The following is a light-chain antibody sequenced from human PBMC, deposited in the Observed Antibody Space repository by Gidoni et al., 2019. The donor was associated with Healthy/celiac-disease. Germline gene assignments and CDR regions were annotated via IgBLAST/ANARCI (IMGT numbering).Light chain of an antibody. J-gene: IGKJ4*01. CDR2: LGS. CDR1: QSLLHSNVYNY. Sequence: IVMTKSPPSLPVTPGAPASISCRSSQSLLHSNVYNYLDWYLQKPGQSPQLLIYLGSNRASGVPDRFSGSGSGTDFTLKISRVEAEDVGVYYCMQAIQTPLTFXGXTKVEIK. V-gene: IGKV2-28*01. CDR3: MQAIQTPLT.